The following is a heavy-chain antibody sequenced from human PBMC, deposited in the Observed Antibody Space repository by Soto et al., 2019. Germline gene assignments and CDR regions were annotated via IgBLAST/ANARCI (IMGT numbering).Heavy chain of an antibody. J-gene: IGHJ4*02. CDR3: ASPNPQPGSGFLFDY. Sequence: QVQLVQSGAEVKKPGSSVKVSCKASGGTFSSYTISWVRQAPGQGLEWMGRIIPILGIANYAQKFQGRVTITADKSTSTAYMELRSLRSEQTAAYYCASPNPQPGSGFLFDYWGQGTLVTVSS. CDR2: IIPILGIA. CDR1: GGTFSSYT. V-gene: IGHV1-69*02. D-gene: IGHD2-21*01.